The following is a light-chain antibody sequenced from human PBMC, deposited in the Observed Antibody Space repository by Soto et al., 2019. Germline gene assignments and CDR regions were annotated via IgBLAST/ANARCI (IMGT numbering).Light chain of an antibody. Sequence: DIQMTQSPSSLSASVGDRVTITCRAGQSISSYLNWYQQKPGKAPKLLIYAASSLQSGVPSRFSGSGSGTDFTLTISSLHPEDFATYYCQQSYSTLITFGQGTRLEIK. CDR1: QSISSY. CDR2: AAS. CDR3: QQSYSTLIT. V-gene: IGKV1-39*01. J-gene: IGKJ5*01.